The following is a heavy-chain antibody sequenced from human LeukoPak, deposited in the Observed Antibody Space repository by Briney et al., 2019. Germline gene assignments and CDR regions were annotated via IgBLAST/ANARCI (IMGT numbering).Heavy chain of an antibody. CDR1: GGSISGSSYY. V-gene: IGHV4-61*05. J-gene: IGHJ4*02. D-gene: IGHD3-10*01. Sequence: SETLSLTCTVSGGSISGSSYYWAWIRQPPGKRLEWIAYVHSSGYTSYNPSLKSRVTISIDTSKNQFSLKLNSVTAADTAVYYCAGYGSGSYHKAFDYWGQGTLVTVSS. CDR3: AGYGSGSYHKAFDY. CDR2: VHSSGYT.